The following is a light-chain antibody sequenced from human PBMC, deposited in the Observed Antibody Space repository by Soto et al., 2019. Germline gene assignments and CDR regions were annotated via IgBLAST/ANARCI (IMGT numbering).Light chain of an antibody. J-gene: IGLJ2*01. Sequence: NFMLTQPHSVSESPGKTVTISCTGSSGSIASNYVQWYQQRPGRAPTTVIYEDNQRPSGVPDRFSVSIDSSYNSASLTISGLKTADEADYYCQSYDSSNVVFGGGTKVTVL. CDR1: SGSIASNY. CDR3: QSYDSSNVV. CDR2: EDN. V-gene: IGLV6-57*02.